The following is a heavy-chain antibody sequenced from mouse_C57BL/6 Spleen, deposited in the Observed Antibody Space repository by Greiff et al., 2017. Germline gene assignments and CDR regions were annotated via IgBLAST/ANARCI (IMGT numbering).Heavy chain of an antibody. J-gene: IGHJ3*01. V-gene: IGHV1-52*01. CDR3: AGGGFAY. CDR1: GYTFTSYW. CDR2: IDPSDSET. Sequence: QVQLQQPGAELVRPGSSVKLSCTASGYTFTSYWMHWVKQRPIQGLEWIGNIDPSDSETHSNPKFKDKATLTVDKCSSTAYMQRSRLPAEDSAVYYCAGGGFAYWGQGTLVTVSA.